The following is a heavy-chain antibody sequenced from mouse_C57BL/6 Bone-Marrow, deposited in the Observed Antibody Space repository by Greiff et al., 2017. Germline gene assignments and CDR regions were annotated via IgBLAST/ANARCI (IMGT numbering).Heavy chain of an antibody. Sequence: QVQLKESGPGLVQPSQSLSITCTVSGFSLTSYGVHWVRQSPGKGLEWLGVIWRGGSTDYNAAFMSRLSITKDNSKSQVFFKMSSLQADDTAIYYCAKDYYGSSYWYFDVWGTGTTVTVSS. CDR3: AKDYYGSSYWYFDV. J-gene: IGHJ1*03. V-gene: IGHV2-5*01. CDR1: GFSLTSYG. CDR2: IWRGGST. D-gene: IGHD1-1*01.